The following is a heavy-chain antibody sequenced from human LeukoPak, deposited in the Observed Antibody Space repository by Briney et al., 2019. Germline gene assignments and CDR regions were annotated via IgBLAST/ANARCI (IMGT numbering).Heavy chain of an antibody. CDR1: GFTFSRYW. CDR2: IKQDGSEK. D-gene: IGHD3-3*01. Sequence: PGGSLRLSCAASGFTFSRYWMSWVRQAPGKGLEWVANIKQDGSEKYYVDSVKGRFTISRDNAKNSIYLQMNSLRAEDTAFYYCVRERSERAFDIWGQGTMVTVFS. V-gene: IGHV3-7*01. CDR3: VRERSERAFDI. J-gene: IGHJ3*02.